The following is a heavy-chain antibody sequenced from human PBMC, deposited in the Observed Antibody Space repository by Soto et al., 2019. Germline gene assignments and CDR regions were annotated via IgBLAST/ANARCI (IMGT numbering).Heavy chain of an antibody. V-gene: IGHV4-59*01. J-gene: IGHJ5*02. CDR3: AGRLLWFGELLLRDNWFDP. Sequence: LSLTCTVSGGSISSYYWSWIRQPPGKGLEWIGYIYYSGSTNYNPSLKSRVTISVDTSKNQFSLKLSSVTAADTAVYYCAGRLLWFGELLLRDNWFDPWGQGTLVTVSS. D-gene: IGHD3-10*01. CDR2: IYYSGST. CDR1: GGSISSYY.